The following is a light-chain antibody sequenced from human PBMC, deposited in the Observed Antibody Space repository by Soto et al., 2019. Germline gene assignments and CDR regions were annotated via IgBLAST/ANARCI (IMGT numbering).Light chain of an antibody. CDR3: QQRSNWPPT. CDR2: GAS. J-gene: IGKJ5*01. Sequence: IVLTQSPGTLSLSPGERASLSCRASQSVSSSYLAWYQQKPGQAPRLLIYGASNRATGIPARFSGSGSGTDFTLTISSLEPEDFAVYYCQQRSNWPPTFGQGTRLEIK. CDR1: QSVSSSY. V-gene: IGKV3D-20*02.